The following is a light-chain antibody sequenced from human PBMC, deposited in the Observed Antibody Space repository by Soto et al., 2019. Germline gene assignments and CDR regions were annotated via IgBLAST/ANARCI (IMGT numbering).Light chain of an antibody. J-gene: IGKJ5*01. V-gene: IGKV3D-15*01. CDR2: DAS. CDR1: QSVSTS. Sequence: EIVMTQSPATLSVSPGERATLSCRASQSVSTSLAWYQQKPGQVPRLLIYDASTRATGIPARFSGGGSVTEFTLTIGSLQSEDFAVYYCQQYNKWPPITFGQGTRLEIK. CDR3: QQYNKWPPIT.